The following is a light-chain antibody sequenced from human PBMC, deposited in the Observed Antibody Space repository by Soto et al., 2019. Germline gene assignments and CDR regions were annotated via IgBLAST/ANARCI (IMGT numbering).Light chain of an antibody. CDR2: GAS. V-gene: IGKV3D-15*01. Sequence: EIVMTQSPATLSVSPGESATLSCRASQNINSDLAWYVQKPGQAPRRVIYGASTWGTDVRPRFTCSGSGTEFSLTIGCLPSEDFAVYYCQQYNSWSITFGQGTRL. J-gene: IGKJ5*01. CDR3: QQYNSWSIT. CDR1: QNINSD.